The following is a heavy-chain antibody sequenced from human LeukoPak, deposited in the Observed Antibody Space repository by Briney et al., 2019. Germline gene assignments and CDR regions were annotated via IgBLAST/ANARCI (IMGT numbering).Heavy chain of an antibody. CDR3: ARGDDSSGYSTFDI. V-gene: IGHV4-34*01. CDR1: GFTFSDYY. J-gene: IGHJ3*02. Sequence: PGGSLRLSCAASGFTFSDYYMSWIRQPPGKGLEWIGEINHSESTNYNPSLKSRVTISVDTSKNQFSLKLGSVTAADTAVYYCARGDDSSGYSTFDIWGQGTMVTVSS. D-gene: IGHD3-22*01. CDR2: INHSEST.